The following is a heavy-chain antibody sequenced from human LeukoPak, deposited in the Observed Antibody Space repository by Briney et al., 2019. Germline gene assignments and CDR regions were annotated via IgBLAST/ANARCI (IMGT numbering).Heavy chain of an antibody. Sequence: GESLKISCKGSGYSFTSYWIGWVRQMPGKGLEWMGIIYPGDSDTTYSPSFQGQVTISADKSISTAYLQWSSLKASDTAMYYCARQNPLTQDAFDIWGQGTMVTVSS. V-gene: IGHV5-51*01. J-gene: IGHJ3*02. CDR3: ARQNPLTQDAFDI. D-gene: IGHD2-21*02. CDR2: IYPGDSDT. CDR1: GYSFTSYW.